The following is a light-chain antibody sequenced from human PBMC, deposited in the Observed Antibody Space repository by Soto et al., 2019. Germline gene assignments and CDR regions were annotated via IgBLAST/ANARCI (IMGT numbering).Light chain of an antibody. CDR1: QSISSW. Sequence: DIQMTQSPSTLSASVGDRVTITCRASQSISSWLAWYQQKPGKAPKLLIFKASSLESGVPSRFRGSGSGTDFTLTISSLQPDDFATYYCQEYSSYWTFGQGTKVELK. CDR2: KAS. CDR3: QEYSSYWT. V-gene: IGKV1-5*03. J-gene: IGKJ1*01.